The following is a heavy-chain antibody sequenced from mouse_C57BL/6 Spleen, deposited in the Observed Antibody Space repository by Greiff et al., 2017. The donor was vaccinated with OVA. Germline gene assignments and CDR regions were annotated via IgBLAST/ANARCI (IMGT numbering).Heavy chain of an antibody. CDR3: ARDNGYDDYYAMDY. J-gene: IGHJ4*01. Sequence: EVHLVESGGGLVTPGGSLKLSCAASGFTFSSYAMSWVRQPPEKRLEWVATISDGGSYTYYPDNVKGRFTISRDNAKNNLYLQMSHLKSEDTAMYYCARDNGYDDYYAMDYWGQGTSVTVSS. V-gene: IGHV5-4*01. CDR1: GFTFSSYA. CDR2: ISDGGSYT. D-gene: IGHD2-2*01.